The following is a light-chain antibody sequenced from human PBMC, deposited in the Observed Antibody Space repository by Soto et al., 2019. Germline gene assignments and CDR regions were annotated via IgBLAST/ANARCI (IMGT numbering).Light chain of an antibody. Sequence: DIQMTQCPSSLSASVGDRVTITCRASQSISICLNCYQQKPGQATMLIIYAASSLHYGVPSRFSGCGLGKNFTLPISRLQPEDFATHYCQKSYSTPQPTFGGGATVDIK. CDR2: AAS. J-gene: IGKJ4*01. V-gene: IGKV1-39*01. CDR1: QSISIC. CDR3: QKSYSTPQPT.